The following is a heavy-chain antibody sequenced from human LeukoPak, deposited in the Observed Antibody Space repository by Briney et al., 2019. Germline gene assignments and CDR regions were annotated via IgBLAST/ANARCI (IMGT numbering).Heavy chain of an antibody. J-gene: IGHJ5*02. Sequence: SVKVSCKASGGTFSSYTISWVRQAPGQGLEWMGRIIPILGIANYAQKFQGRVTITADKSTSTAYMELSSLRSEHTAVYYCARANWGSEIWFDPWGQGTLVTVSS. CDR2: IIPILGIA. V-gene: IGHV1-69*02. CDR3: ARANWGSEIWFDP. D-gene: IGHD7-27*01. CDR1: GGTFSSYT.